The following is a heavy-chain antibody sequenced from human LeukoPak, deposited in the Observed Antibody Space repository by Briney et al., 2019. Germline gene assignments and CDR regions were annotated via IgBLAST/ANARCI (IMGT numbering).Heavy chain of an antibody. CDR3: ARMSGSRLPGN. D-gene: IGHD3-3*01. CDR2: ISYDGSNK. J-gene: IGHJ4*02. CDR1: GFTFSSYG. V-gene: IGHV3-30*03. Sequence: GRSLRLSCAASGFTFSSYGMHWVRQAPGKGLEWVAVISYDGSNKYYADSVKGRFTISRDNSKNTLYLQMNSLRAEDTAVYYCARMSGSRLPGNWGQGTLVTVSS.